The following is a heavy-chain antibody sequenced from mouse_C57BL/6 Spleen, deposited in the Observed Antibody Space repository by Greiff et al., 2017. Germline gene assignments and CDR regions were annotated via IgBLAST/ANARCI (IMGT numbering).Heavy chain of an antibody. CDR1: GYTFTSYW. CDR2: IHPNSGST. Sequence: QVHVKQPGAELVKPGASVKLSCKASGYTFTSYWMHWVKQRPGQGLEWIGMIHPNSGSTNYNEKFKSKATLTVDKSSSTAYMQLSSLTSEDSAVYYCARKGASKSFAYWGQGTLVTVSA. V-gene: IGHV1-64*01. CDR3: ARKGASKSFAY. J-gene: IGHJ3*01. D-gene: IGHD2-10*02.